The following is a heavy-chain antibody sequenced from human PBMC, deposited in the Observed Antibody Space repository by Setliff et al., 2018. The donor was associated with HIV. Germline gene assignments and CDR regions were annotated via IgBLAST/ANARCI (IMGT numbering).Heavy chain of an antibody. V-gene: IGHV1-2*02. Sequence: GASVKVSCKAYGYTFTAYYMHWVRQAPGQGLEWMGWINPNSGGTNYAQKFRGRVTMTRDTSISTAHMYLSSLRSGDTAIYFCARGTDFWSGSSNFDYWGQGTQVTAPQ. J-gene: IGHJ4*02. CDR3: ARGTDFWSGSSNFDY. CDR1: GYTFTAYY. CDR2: INPNSGGT. D-gene: IGHD3-3*01.